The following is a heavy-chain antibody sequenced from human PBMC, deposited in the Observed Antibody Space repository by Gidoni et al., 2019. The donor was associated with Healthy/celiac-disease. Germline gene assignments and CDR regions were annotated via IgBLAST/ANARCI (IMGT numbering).Heavy chain of an antibody. D-gene: IGHD3-16*01. V-gene: IGHV3-23*01. CDR3: AKDWGYASN. CDR2: SSGSGGST. Sequence: EVQLLESGGGLVQPGGSLRLSCAASGFTFSSSAMRWVRQAPGKGLEWVSASSGSGGSTYYADSVKGRFTISRDNSKNTLYRQMNSLRAEDTAVYYCAKDWGYASNWGQGTLVTVSS. CDR1: GFTFSSSA. J-gene: IGHJ4*02.